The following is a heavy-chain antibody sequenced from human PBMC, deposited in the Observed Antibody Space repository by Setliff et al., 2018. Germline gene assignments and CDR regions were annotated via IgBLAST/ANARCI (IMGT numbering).Heavy chain of an antibody. CDR2: IKSKTDGGTT. CDR3: ARINFYVSSGYYYAPDF. D-gene: IGHD3-22*01. V-gene: IGHV3-15*01. J-gene: IGHJ4*02. Sequence: GGSLRLSCAASGFTFSDSWMGWVRQAPGKGLEWVGRIKSKTDGGTTDYAAPVKGRFTISRDDSKNMLYLQMNGLKADDTAVYYCARINFYVSSGYYYAPDFWGQGTLVTVSS. CDR1: GFTFSDSW.